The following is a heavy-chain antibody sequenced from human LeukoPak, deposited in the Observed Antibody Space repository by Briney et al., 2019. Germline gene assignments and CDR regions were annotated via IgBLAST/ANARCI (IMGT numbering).Heavy chain of an antibody. J-gene: IGHJ4*02. Sequence: SETLSLTCAVYGGSFSGYHWSWIRQPPGKGLEWIGEINHSGSTNYNPSLKSRVTISVDTSKNQFSLKLSSVTAADTAVYYCASPGYCSSTSCSIDYWGQGTLVTVSS. D-gene: IGHD2-2*01. CDR1: GGSFSGYH. CDR3: ASPGYCSSTSCSIDY. CDR2: INHSGST. V-gene: IGHV4-34*01.